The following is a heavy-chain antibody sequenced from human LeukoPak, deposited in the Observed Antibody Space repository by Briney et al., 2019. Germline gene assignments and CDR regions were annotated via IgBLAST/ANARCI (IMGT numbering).Heavy chain of an antibody. J-gene: IGHJ4*02. D-gene: IGHD2-21*02. V-gene: IGHV1-8*03. CDR1: GYSFTTYH. Sequence: RASVKVSCKTSGYSFTTYHINWVRQASGQGLEWLGWMNPYTGDRGYAQRFQGRLSITSDTSISTAYMELGSLTSDDAAVYFCARTTSLTASGYDCWGQGTLVTVSS. CDR2: MNPYTGDR. CDR3: ARTTSLTASGYDC.